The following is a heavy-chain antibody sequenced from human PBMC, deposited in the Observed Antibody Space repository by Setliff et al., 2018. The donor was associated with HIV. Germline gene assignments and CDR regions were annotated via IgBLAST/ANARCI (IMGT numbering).Heavy chain of an antibody. D-gene: IGHD3-22*01. CDR2: INHSGST. V-gene: IGHV4-34*01. J-gene: IGHJ4*02. CDR1: GESFSAYS. CDR3: ARGPRRRNYYDTSGYYSQNDY. Sequence: SETLSLTCAVYGESFSAYSWSWIRQPPGKGLEWIGEINHSGSTNYNPSLKSRVAISVDTSKNQSSLKLNSVTAADTAVYYCARGPRRRNYYDTSGYYSQNDYWGQGALVTVSS.